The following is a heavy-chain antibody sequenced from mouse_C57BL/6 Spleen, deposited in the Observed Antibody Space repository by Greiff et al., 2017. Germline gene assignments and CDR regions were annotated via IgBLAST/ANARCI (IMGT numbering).Heavy chain of an antibody. V-gene: IGHV5-6*02. D-gene: IGHD3-2*02. Sequence: DVKLVESGGDLVKPGGSLKLSCAASGFTFSSYGMSWVRQTPDKRLEWVATISSGGSYTYYPDSVKGRFTISRDNAKNTLYLQMSSLKSEDTAMYYCARHGDSSGLYYCDYWGQGTTLTVSS. CDR2: ISSGGSYT. J-gene: IGHJ2*01. CDR3: ARHGDSSGLYYCDY. CDR1: GFTFSSYG.